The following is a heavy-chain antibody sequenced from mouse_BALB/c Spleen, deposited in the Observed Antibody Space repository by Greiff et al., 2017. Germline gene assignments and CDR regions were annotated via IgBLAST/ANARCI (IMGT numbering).Heavy chain of an antibody. D-gene: IGHD1-1*01. CDR3: ARGGYYYGSSYESFDD. CDR1: GFTFSSYG. V-gene: IGHV5-6*01. J-gene: IGHJ2*01. Sequence: EVKVVESGGDLVKPGGSLKLSCAASGFTFSSYGMSWVRQTPDKRLEWVATISSGGSYTYYPDSVKGRFTISRDNAKNTLYLQMSSLKSEDTAMYYCARGGYYYGSSYESFDDWGQGTTLTGSS. CDR2: ISSGGSYT.